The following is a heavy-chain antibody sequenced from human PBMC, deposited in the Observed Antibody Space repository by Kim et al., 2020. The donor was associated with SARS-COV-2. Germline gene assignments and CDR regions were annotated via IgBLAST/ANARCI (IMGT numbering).Heavy chain of an antibody. CDR1: GFTFSSYS. CDR2: ISSSSSYI. CDR3: ARWTQFGAAAGKLDY. V-gene: IGHV3-21*01. D-gene: IGHD6-13*01. J-gene: IGHJ4*02. Sequence: GGSLRLSCAASGFTFSSYSMNWVRQAPGKGLEWVSSISSSSSYIYYADSVKGRFTISRDNAKNSLYLQMNSLRAEDTAVYYCARWTQFGAAAGKLDYWGQGTLVTVSS.